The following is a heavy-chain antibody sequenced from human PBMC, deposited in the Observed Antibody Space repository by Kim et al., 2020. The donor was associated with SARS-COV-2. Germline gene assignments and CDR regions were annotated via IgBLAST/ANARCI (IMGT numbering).Heavy chain of an antibody. CDR3: PRPRNPMVRGRFDY. D-gene: IGHD3-10*01. CDR1: GGSFSGYY. V-gene: IGHV4-34*01. CDR2: INHSGTT. J-gene: IGHJ4*02. Sequence: SETLSLTCAVYGGSFSGYYWSWIRQPPGKGLEWIGEINHSGTTTYNPSPKSRVTIPVDTPKNQFSLKLSPVPAADPPVYYFPRPRNPMVRGRFDYWGQG.